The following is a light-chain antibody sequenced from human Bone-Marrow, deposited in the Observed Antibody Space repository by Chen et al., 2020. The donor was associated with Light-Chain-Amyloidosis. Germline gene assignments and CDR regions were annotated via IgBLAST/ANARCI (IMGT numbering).Light chain of an antibody. CDR1: NIGSTS. CDR3: QVWDRSSDRPV. CDR2: DDS. J-gene: IGLJ3*02. V-gene: IGLV3-21*02. Sequence: SYVLTQPSSVSVAPGQTATIACGGNNIGSTSVHWYQQTPGQAPLLVVYDDSDRPSGIPERLSGSNSGNTATLTMSGVEDGDEADYYCQVWDRSSDRPVFGGGTKLTVL.